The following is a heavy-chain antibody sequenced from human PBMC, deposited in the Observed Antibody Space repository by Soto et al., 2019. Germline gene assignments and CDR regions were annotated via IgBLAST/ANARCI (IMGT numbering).Heavy chain of an antibody. CDR3: ARLVRRDYDDPDGYFYYMDV. V-gene: IGHV4-59*08. J-gene: IGHJ6*03. CDR2: MYYSGST. D-gene: IGHD4-17*01. CDR1: GGSISNYY. Sequence: QVQLQESGPGLVKPSETLSLTCTVSGGSISNYYWSWIRQPPGKGLEWMGYMYYSGSTNYNPSLKSRVTISGDTSKNQFSLKLSSVTAADTAMYYCARLVRRDYDDPDGYFYYMDVWGKGTTVTVSS.